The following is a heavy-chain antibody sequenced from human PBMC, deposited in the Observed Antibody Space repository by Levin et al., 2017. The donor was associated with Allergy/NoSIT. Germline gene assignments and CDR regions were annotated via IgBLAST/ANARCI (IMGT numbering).Heavy chain of an antibody. CDR2: IYHGGNT. Sequence: TASETLSLTCVVSGDSISSSNWWNWVRQPPGKGLEWIGEIYHGGNTNYNPSLKSRVTMSVDKSKNQFSLKLSSVTAADTAVYYCASVPLRYNWNTRDYWGQGTLVTVSS. CDR1: GDSISSSNW. D-gene: IGHD1-1*01. CDR3: ASVPLRYNWNTRDY. J-gene: IGHJ4*02. V-gene: IGHV4-4*02.